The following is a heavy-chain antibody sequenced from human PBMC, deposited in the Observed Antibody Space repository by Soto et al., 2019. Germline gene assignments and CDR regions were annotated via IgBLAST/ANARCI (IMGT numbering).Heavy chain of an antibody. J-gene: IGHJ3*02. CDR1: GGSISSSSYY. CDR2: IYYSGST. V-gene: IGHV4-39*01. Sequence: QLQLQESGPGLVNPSETLSLTCTVSGGSISSSSYYWGWIRQPPGKGLEWIGSIYYSGSTYYNPSLRSRVTISVDTSKNQFSLKLSSVTAADTAVYYCARHLTSEDPIDAFDIWGQGTMVTVSS. D-gene: IGHD7-27*01. CDR3: ARHLTSEDPIDAFDI.